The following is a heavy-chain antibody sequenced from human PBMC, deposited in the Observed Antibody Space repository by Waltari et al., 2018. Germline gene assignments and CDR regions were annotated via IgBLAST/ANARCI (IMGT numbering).Heavy chain of an antibody. V-gene: IGHV3-48*03. CDR2: IGRSGDIM. Sequence: EVQLVEYGGGLIQPGGSLSLSCAASGFPFRCYDVSWVRKAPGKGLGWGSYIGRSGDIMFFADSVRGRFTISRDNAKNSLYVQMNSLRVEDTAVYYCAREQFYNSGIQGSAFDYWGQGTLVTVSS. D-gene: IGHD3-10*01. CDR3: AREQFYNSGIQGSAFDY. J-gene: IGHJ4*02. CDR1: GFPFRCYD.